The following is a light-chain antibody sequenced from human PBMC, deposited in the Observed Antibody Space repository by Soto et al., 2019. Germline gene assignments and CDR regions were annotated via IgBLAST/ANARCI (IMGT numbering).Light chain of an antibody. V-gene: IGKV3-15*01. CDR2: GAS. Sequence: EIVMTQSPATLSVSPGERATLSCRASQSVSSNLAWYQQKPGQAPRLLIYGASTRATGIPARFSGSASGTEFTLTSSGLQSEDFAGYYCQQYNNWPRRLTFGGGTKVEIK. CDR3: QQYNNWPRRLT. CDR1: QSVSSN. J-gene: IGKJ4*01.